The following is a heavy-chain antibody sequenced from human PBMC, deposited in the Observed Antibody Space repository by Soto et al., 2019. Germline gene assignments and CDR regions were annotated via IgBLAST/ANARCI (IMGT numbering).Heavy chain of an antibody. J-gene: IGHJ5*02. CDR3: AREAGPDRWFDP. Sequence: SETLSLTCTVSGASISSYFWTWIRQPAGKGLDWIGRISTSGTTNYNPSLKSRVTMSVDTSKNHFSLNLSSVAAADTAVYYCAREAGPDRWFDPWGQGNLVTV. CDR1: GASISSYF. V-gene: IGHV4-4*07. D-gene: IGHD6-19*01. CDR2: ISTSGTT.